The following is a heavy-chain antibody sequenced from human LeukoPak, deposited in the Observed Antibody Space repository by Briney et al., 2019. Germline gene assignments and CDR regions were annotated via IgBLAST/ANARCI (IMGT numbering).Heavy chain of an antibody. J-gene: IGHJ4*02. CDR3: AKLRWYFDY. CDR2: VDSDGSDT. D-gene: IGHD4-23*01. CDR1: GFTFSTYW. V-gene: IGHV3-74*03. Sequence: PGGSLRLSCAASGFTFSTYWMHWVRQAPGKGLVWVSRVDSDGSDTTYADSVKGRFTVSRDNAKNTLYLQMNSLRAEDTAVYYCAKLRWYFDYWGQGTLVTVSS.